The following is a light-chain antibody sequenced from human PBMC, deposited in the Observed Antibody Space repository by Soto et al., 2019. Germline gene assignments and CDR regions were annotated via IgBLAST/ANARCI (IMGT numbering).Light chain of an antibody. Sequence: QSALPQPASVSGSPGQSITISCTGTSSDVGGYDYVSWYQQPPGKAPKLIIYDVSDRPSGVSSRFSGSKSGNTASLTISGLQDEDEADYYCISYSSSRTYVFGTGTKVTVL. V-gene: IGLV2-14*01. CDR3: ISYSSSRTYV. CDR2: DVS. CDR1: SSDVGGYDY. J-gene: IGLJ1*01.